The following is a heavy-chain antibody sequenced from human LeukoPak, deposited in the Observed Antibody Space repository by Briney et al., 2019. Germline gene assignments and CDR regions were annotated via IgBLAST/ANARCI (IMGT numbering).Heavy chain of an antibody. CDR2: IYPGDSDT. CDR3: ARLDRHGYNLIDY. J-gene: IGHJ4*02. D-gene: IGHD5-24*01. Sequence: GESLKISCKGSGYSFTSHWSGWVRQMPGKGLESMGIIYPGDSDTRYSPSFQGQVTISADKSISTAYLQWSSLKVSDTAMYFCARLDRHGYNLIDYWGQGTLVTVSS. V-gene: IGHV5-51*01. CDR1: GYSFTSHW.